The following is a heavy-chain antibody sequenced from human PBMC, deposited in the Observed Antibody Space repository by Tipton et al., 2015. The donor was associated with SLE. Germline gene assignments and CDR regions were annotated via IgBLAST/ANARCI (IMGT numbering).Heavy chain of an antibody. CDR3: VRQGRAVAVRTLDF. J-gene: IGHJ4*02. D-gene: IGHD6-19*01. V-gene: IGHV4-39*01. Sequence: TLSLTCSVSGDSINSTIYYWGWFRQPPGKTLEWIGSVYYSGDSFYNSSLKSRLSISVDTSNNQFSLKLTSVTGADTGVYYCVRQGRAVAVRTLDFWGQGTLVTVSS. CDR1: GDSINSTIYY. CDR2: VYYSGDS.